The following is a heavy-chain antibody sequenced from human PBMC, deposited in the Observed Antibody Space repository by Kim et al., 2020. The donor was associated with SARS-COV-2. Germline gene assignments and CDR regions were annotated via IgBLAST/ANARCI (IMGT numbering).Heavy chain of an antibody. Sequence: SETLSLTCTVSGGSISSSSYYWGWIRQPPGKGLEWIGSIYYSGSTYYNPSLKSRVTISVDTSKNQFSLKLSSVTAADTAVYYCARGGITGTPSDYWGQGTLGTVSS. J-gene: IGHJ4*02. D-gene: IGHD1-7*01. V-gene: IGHV4-39*01. CDR3: ARGGITGTPSDY. CDR2: IYYSGST. CDR1: GGSISSSSYY.